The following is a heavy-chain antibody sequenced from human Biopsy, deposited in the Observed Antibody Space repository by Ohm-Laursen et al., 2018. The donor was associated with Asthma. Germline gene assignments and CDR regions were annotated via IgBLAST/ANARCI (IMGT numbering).Heavy chain of an antibody. CDR2: IYYSGST. J-gene: IGHJ4*02. Sequence: GTLSLTCSVSGGSISSSSYYWGWIRRPPGKGLEFIGTIYYSGSTYYNPSLKSRVTLSVDASKNQFSLKLTSVTAADTAVYYCVSPPGYWGQGTRVTVSS. CDR1: GGSISSSSYY. V-gene: IGHV4-39*01. CDR3: VSPPGY.